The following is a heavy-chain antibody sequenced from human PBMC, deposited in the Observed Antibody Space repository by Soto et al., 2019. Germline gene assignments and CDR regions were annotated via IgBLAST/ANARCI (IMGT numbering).Heavy chain of an antibody. D-gene: IGHD3-10*01. J-gene: IGHJ5*02. CDR2: IYPGDSDT. V-gene: IGHV5-51*01. Sequence: GESLKISCKGSGYSFTSYWIGWVRQMPGKGLEWMGIIYPGDSDTRYSPSFQGQVTISADKSISTAYLQWSSLKASDTAMYYCARLQYYYGSGSYYWSGFDPWGQGTLVTVLL. CDR1: GYSFTSYW. CDR3: ARLQYYYGSGSYYWSGFDP.